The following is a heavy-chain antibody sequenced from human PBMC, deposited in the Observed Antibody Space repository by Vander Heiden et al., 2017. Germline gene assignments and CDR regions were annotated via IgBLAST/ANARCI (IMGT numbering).Heavy chain of an antibody. V-gene: IGHV3-23*01. CDR2: ISGSGGSI. CDR3: AKGLTYYYDSSGYRLDAFDI. J-gene: IGHJ3*02. D-gene: IGHD3-22*01. Sequence: EVQLLESGGGLVQPGESLRLSCAASGFTFTSSAMNWVRQAPGKGLEWVSAISGSGGSIYYADSVKGRFTISRDNSKNTLFLQMNSLRAEDTAVYYCAKGLTYYYDSSGYRLDAFDIWGQGTMVTVSS. CDR1: GFTFTSSA.